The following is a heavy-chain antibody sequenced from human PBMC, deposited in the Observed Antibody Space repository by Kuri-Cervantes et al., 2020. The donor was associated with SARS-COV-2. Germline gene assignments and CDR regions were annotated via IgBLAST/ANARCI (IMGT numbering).Heavy chain of an antibody. CDR3: ARWGVYYFDY. Sequence: GGSLRLSCAASGFTVSSNYMSWVRQAPGKGLEWASVIYSGGSTYYADSVKGRFTISRDNSKNTLYLQMNSLRAEDTAVYYCARWGVYYFDYWGQGTRGTVSS. CDR2: IYSGGST. CDR1: GFTVSSNY. V-gene: IGHV3-53*01. D-gene: IGHD3-16*01. J-gene: IGHJ4*02.